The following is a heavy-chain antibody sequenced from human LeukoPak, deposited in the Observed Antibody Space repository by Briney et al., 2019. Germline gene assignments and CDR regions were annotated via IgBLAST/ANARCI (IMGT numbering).Heavy chain of an antibody. CDR3: ARRGYSSSWAEYFQH. CDR2: ISAYNGNT. Sequence: ASVKVSCKASGYTFTSYGISWVRQAPGQGLEWMGWISAYNGNTNYAQKLQGRVTMTTDTSTSTAYMELRSLRSEDTAVYYCARRGYSSSWAEYFQHWGQGTLVTVSS. J-gene: IGHJ1*01. V-gene: IGHV1-18*01. D-gene: IGHD6-13*01. CDR1: GYTFTSYG.